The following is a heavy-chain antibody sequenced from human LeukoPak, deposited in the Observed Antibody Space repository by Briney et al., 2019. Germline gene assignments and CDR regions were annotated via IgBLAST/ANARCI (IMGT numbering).Heavy chain of an antibody. D-gene: IGHD6-13*01. Sequence: SETLSLTCAVSGGPFRGDHWSWIRQPPGKGLEWIGEINHSGTTNYNPSLKSRLTISVDTSKNQVSLKLTSVTPADTAVYYCATEGLAGTGTQLHVVDIWGQGTMVT. V-gene: IGHV4-34*01. CDR1: GGPFRGDH. CDR2: INHSGTT. J-gene: IGHJ3*02. CDR3: ATEGLAGTGTQLHVVDI.